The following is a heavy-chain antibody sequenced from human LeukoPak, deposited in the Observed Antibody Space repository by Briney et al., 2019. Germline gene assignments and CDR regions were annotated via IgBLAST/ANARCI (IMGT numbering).Heavy chain of an antibody. J-gene: IGHJ6*02. CDR2: INPNSGGT. Sequence: ASVKVSYKASGYTFTGYYMHWVRQAPGQGLEWMGWINPNSGGTNYAQKFQGRVTMTRDTSISRAYMELSRLRSDDPAVYYCARVIAVAGTKYYGMAVWGQGTTVTVSS. CDR3: ARVIAVAGTKYYGMAV. V-gene: IGHV1-2*02. CDR1: GYTFTGYY. D-gene: IGHD6-19*01.